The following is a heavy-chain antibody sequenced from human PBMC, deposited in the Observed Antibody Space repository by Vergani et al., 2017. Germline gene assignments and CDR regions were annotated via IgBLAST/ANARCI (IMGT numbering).Heavy chain of an antibody. CDR1: GFSVRTNY. J-gene: IGHJ6*02. D-gene: IGHD1-26*01. Sequence: SGGGLVQPGGSLRLSCEASGFSVRTNYMTWVRRIPGKGLECVSILFSAGSTSYSDSVKGRFTISKDNSKNVLYLQMNSLRVEDTAVYYCARDGREHTPNFSYGLDVWGQGTTVTVSS. CDR3: ARDGREHTPNFSYGLDV. CDR2: LFSAGST. V-gene: IGHV3-66*02.